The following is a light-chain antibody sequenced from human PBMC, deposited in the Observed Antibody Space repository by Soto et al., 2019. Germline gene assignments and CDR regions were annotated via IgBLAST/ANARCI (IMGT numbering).Light chain of an antibody. CDR1: CSDVGGYNY. J-gene: IGLJ1*01. CDR3: SSYRTSNTRQIV. V-gene: IGLV2-14*03. Sequence: QSALTQPASVSGSPGQSITISCTGTCSDVGGYNYVSWYQHHPGKAPELMIYDVSNRPSGVSNRFSGSKSGNTASLSISGLQPEDEADYYCSSYRTSNTRQIVCGTGTKVPS. CDR2: DVS.